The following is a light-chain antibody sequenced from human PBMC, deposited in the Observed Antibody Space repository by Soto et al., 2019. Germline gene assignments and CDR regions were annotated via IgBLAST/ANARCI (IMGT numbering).Light chain of an antibody. CDR1: QSVSSN. J-gene: IGKJ4*01. Sequence: DIVMTQSPATLPVSPGERATLSCRASQSVSSNLAWYQQKTGQAPRFLIYGASTRATGIPARFSGSGSGTEFTLTISSLQSEDFAVYYCQQYDNWPLTFGGGTKVEIK. CDR3: QQYDNWPLT. V-gene: IGKV3-15*01. CDR2: GAS.